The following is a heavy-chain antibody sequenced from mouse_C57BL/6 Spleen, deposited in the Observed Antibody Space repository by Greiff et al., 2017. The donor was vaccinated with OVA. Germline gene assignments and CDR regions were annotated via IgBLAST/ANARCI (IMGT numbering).Heavy chain of an antibody. CDR1: GFTFSDYY. CDR2: ISNGGGST. V-gene: IGHV5-12*01. J-gene: IGHJ2*01. Sequence: EVKLMESGGGLVQPGGSLKLSCAASGFTFSDYYMYWVRQTPEKRLEWVAYISNGGGSTYYPDTVKGRFTISRDNAKNTLYLQMSRLKSEDTAMYYCARGRTFDYWGQGTTLTVSS. CDR3: ARGRTFDY.